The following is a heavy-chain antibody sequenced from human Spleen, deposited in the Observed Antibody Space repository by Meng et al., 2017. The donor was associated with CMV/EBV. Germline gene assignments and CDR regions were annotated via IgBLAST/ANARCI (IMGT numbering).Heavy chain of an antibody. CDR2: IYSGGST. V-gene: IGHV3-53*01. J-gene: IGHJ4*02. CDR1: GFTVSSNY. Sequence: GQLVESGGALFQPGGSLGLSCAASGFTVSSNYMSWVRQAPGKGLEWVSVIYSGGSTYYADSVKGRFTISRDNSKNTLYLQMNSLRAEDTAVYYCARDYGSGWYGNDYWGQGTLVTVSS. CDR3: ARDYGSGWYGNDY. D-gene: IGHD6-19*01.